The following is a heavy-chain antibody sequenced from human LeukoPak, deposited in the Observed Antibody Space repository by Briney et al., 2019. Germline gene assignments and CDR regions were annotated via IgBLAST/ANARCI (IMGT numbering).Heavy chain of an antibody. V-gene: IGHV3-7*01. CDR3: ARALAARLYYFDY. D-gene: IGHD6-6*01. CDR2: IKQDGSEK. Sequence: GGSLRLSCAASGFTFSSYWMSWVRQAPGKGLEWVANIKQDGSEKYYVDSVKDRFTISRDNAKNSLYLQMNSLRAEDTAVYYCARALAARLYYFDYWGQGTLVTVSS. CDR1: GFTFSSYW. J-gene: IGHJ4*02.